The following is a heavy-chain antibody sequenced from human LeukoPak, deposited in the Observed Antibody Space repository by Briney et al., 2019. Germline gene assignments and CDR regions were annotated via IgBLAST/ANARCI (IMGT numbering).Heavy chain of an antibody. Sequence: PSETLSLTCSVSGGSISSSSYYWGWIRQPPGKGLEWIGSIYSSGNTYYNPSLKSRVTISVDTSKNQFSLRLYSVTAADTAVYYCATASYFGSGSYGCFDYWGQGTLVTVSS. J-gene: IGHJ4*02. CDR3: ATASYFGSGSYGCFDY. CDR1: GGSISSSSYY. CDR2: IYSSGNT. V-gene: IGHV4-39*01. D-gene: IGHD3-10*01.